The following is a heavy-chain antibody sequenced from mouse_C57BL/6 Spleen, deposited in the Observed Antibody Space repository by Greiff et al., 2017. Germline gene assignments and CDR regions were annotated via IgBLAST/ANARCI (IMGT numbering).Heavy chain of an antibody. V-gene: IGHV1-52*01. CDR1: GYTFTSYW. Sequence: QVQLKQPGAELVRPGSSVKLSCKASGYTFTSYWMHWVKQRPIQGLEWIGNIDPSDSETHYNQKFKDKATLTVDKSSSTAYMQLSSLTSEDSAVYYCARGYGNYDGYFDVWGTGTTVTVSS. D-gene: IGHD2-10*02. CDR3: ARGYGNYDGYFDV. CDR2: IDPSDSET. J-gene: IGHJ1*03.